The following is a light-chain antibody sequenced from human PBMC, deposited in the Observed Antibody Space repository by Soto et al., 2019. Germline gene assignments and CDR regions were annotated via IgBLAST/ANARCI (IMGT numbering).Light chain of an antibody. Sequence: QSALTQPASVSGSPGQSITISCTGTSSDVGGYNYVSWYQQHPGKAPKLMIYEATHRPSGVSDRFSGSKAGITASLTISGLQADDEAEYFCISYKTDDTFVFGTGTKVTVL. V-gene: IGLV2-14*01. CDR3: ISYKTDDTFV. CDR1: SSDVGGYNY. J-gene: IGLJ1*01. CDR2: EAT.